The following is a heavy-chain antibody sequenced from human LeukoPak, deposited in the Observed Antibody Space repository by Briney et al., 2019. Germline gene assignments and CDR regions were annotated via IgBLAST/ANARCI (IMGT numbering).Heavy chain of an antibody. CDR3: ARDQVAGSRGAFDY. CDR1: GYSISSSYY. CDR2: IYYSGST. D-gene: IGHD6-19*01. V-gene: IGHV4-38-2*02. J-gene: IGHJ4*02. Sequence: SETLSLTCTVSGYSISSSYYWGWIRQPPGKGLEWIGSIYYSGSTYYNPSLKSRVTISVDTSKNQFSLKLSSVTAADTAVYYCARDQVAGSRGAFDYWGQGTLVTVSS.